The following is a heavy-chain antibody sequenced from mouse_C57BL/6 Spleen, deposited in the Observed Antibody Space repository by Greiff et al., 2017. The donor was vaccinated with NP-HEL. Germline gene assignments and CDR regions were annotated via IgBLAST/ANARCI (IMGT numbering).Heavy chain of an antibody. CDR1: GYTFTSYT. CDR2: INPSSGYT. V-gene: IGHV1-4*01. CDR3: ARDRNYDGSKGYVEV. D-gene: IGHD1-1*01. Sequence: QVQLQQSGAELARPGASVKMSCKASGYTFTSYTMHWVKQRPGQGLEWIGYINPSSGYTKSNQRFKDKATLTADKSSSTAYMQLSSLTSEDSTVYCWARDRNYDGSKGYVEVGGTGTTVTVSS. J-gene: IGHJ1*03.